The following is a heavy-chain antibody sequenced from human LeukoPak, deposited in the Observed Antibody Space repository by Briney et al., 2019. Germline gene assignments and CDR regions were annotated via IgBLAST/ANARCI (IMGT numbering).Heavy chain of an antibody. J-gene: IGHJ5*02. Sequence: SETLSLTCTVSGGSISSYYWSWIRQPPGKGLEWIGYIYYSGSTNYNPSLKSRVTISVDTSKNQFSLKLSSVTAADTAVYYCARAGLTPRYNWFDPWGQGTLVTVSS. D-gene: IGHD2-15*01. CDR2: IYYSGST. V-gene: IGHV4-59*01. CDR3: ARAGLTPRYNWFDP. CDR1: GGSISSYY.